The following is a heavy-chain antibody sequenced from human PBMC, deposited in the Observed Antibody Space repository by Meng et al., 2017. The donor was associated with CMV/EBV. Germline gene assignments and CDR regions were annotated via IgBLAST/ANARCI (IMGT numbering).Heavy chain of an antibody. J-gene: IGHJ4*02. CDR2: INHSGST. Sequence: SETLSPTCAVYGGSFSGYYWSWIRQPPGKGLEWIGEINHSGSTNYNPSLKSRVTISVDTSKNQFSLKLSSVTAADTAVYYCAREGSSRPLDYWGQGTLVTVSS. V-gene: IGHV4-34*01. CDR3: AREGSSRPLDY. CDR1: GGSFSGYY. D-gene: IGHD6-6*01.